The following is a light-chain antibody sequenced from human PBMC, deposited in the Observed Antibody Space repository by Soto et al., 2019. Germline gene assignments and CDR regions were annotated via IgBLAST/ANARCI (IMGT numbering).Light chain of an antibody. V-gene: IGKV1-39*01. J-gene: IGKJ4*02. CDR2: AAS. CDR1: QNVNRY. CDR3: QQSYGIPQT. Sequence: IQLTQSPSSLSASVGDRVTITCRTSQNVNRYLNWYQEQPGKAPKLLIYAASILQSGVPSRFSGSGSGTDFTLAISSLHPEDFTTYYCQQSYGIPQTFGRGTKVEIK.